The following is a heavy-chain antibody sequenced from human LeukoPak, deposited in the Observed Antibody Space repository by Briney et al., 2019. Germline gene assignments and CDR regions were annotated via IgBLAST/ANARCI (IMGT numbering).Heavy chain of an antibody. D-gene: IGHD3-16*01. CDR3: ARAAGGTRNYYMDV. CDR2: MNPNSGNT. J-gene: IGHJ6*03. CDR1: GYTFSSYD. Sequence: ASVKVSCKASGYTFSSYDVNWVRQAPGQGLEWRGWMNPNSGNTGYAQKFQGRVTIIRNTSISTAYMELGSLRSEDTAVYYCARAAGGTRNYYMDVWGKGTTVTVTS. V-gene: IGHV1-8*01.